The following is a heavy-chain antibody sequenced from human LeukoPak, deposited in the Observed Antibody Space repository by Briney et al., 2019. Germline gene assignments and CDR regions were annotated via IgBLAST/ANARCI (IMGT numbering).Heavy chain of an antibody. Sequence: SETLSLTCTVSGGSISSNSYYWGWIRQPPGTGLEWIGSIYYSGSTYYNPSLKSRVTISVDTSKNQFSLKLSSVTAADTAVYYCARGPADYNKLKPGDRDGYNYKSKRTPFDYWGQGTLVTVSS. D-gene: IGHD5-24*01. CDR1: GGSISSNSYY. CDR3: ARGPADYNKLKPGDRDGYNYKSKRTPFDY. J-gene: IGHJ4*02. CDR2: IYYSGST. V-gene: IGHV4-39*07.